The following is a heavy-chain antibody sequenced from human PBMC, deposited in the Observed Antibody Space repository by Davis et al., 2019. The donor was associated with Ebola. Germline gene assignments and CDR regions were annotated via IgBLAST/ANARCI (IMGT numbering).Heavy chain of an antibody. CDR2: ISYDGSNK. Sequence: PGGSLRLSCAASGFTFSSYAMHWVRQAPGKGLEWVAVISYDGSNKYYADSVKGRFTISRDNSKNTLYLQMNRLRAEDTAVYYCARGGPRGSPGVSPLLSWFDPWGQGTLVTVSS. J-gene: IGHJ5*02. D-gene: IGHD3-10*01. V-gene: IGHV3-30-3*01. CDR3: ARGGPRGSPGVSPLLSWFDP. CDR1: GFTFSSYA.